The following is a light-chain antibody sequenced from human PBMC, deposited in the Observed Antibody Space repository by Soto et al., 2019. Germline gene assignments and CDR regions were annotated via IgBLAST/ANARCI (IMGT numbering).Light chain of an antibody. V-gene: IGKV3-20*01. J-gene: IGKJ1*01. CDR2: GAS. CDR3: QQYGSSPRT. Sequence: DILLTPSPATLSLSPGERATLSCMASQSVSSSYLAWYQQKPGQPPRLLIYGASSRATGIPDRFSGSGSGTDFTLTISRLEPEDFAVYYCQQYGSSPRTFGQGTKVDI. CDR1: QSVSSSY.